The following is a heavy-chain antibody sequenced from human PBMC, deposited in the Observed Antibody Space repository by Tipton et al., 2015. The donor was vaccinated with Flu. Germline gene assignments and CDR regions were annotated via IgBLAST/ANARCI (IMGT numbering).Heavy chain of an antibody. CDR3: ARDPRGYSSSAGGDY. CDR2: IYSGGST. Sequence: VQLVQSGGGLIQPGGSLRLSCAASGFTVSSNYMSWVRQAPGKGLEWVSVIYSGGSTYYADSVKGRFTISRDNSKNTLYLQMNSLRAEDTAVYYCARDPRGYSSSAGGDYWGQGTLVTVSS. V-gene: IGHV3-53*01. D-gene: IGHD6-6*01. CDR1: GFTVSSNY. J-gene: IGHJ4*02.